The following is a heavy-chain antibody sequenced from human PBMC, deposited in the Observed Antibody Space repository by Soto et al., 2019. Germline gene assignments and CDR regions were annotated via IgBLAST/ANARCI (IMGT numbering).Heavy chain of an antibody. CDR1: GFTFTIYS. J-gene: IGHJ4*02. CDR2: ISSTTNYI. CDR3: ARESEDLTSNFDY. Sequence: PRGSLILSWASSGFTFTIYSMNWVRQAPGKGLDWVSSISSTTNYIYYADSMKGRFTVSRDNAKNSVYLEMSSLSAEDTALYYCARESEDLTSNFDYWGQGTMVTVSS. V-gene: IGHV3-21*01.